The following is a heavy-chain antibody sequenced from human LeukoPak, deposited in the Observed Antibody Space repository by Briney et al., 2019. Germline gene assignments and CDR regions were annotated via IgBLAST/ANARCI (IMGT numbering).Heavy chain of an antibody. CDR3: ARGLSSRIPSRGTRLRVPYWYFDL. J-gene: IGHJ2*01. Sequence: ASVKVSCKASGYTFTSYDINWVRQATGQGLEWMGWMNPNSGNTGYAQKFQGRVTMTRNTSISTAYMELSSLRSEDTAVYYCARGLSSRIPSRGTRLRVPYWYFDLWGRGTLVTVSS. D-gene: IGHD6-13*01. V-gene: IGHV1-8*01. CDR2: MNPNSGNT. CDR1: GYTFTSYD.